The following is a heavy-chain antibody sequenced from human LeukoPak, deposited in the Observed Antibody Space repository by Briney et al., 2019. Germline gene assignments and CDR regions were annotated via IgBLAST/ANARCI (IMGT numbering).Heavy chain of an antibody. J-gene: IGHJ4*02. D-gene: IGHD4-17*01. V-gene: IGHV1-18*01. CDR1: GYTFTSYG. CDR3: ARGLVGRNYGHLLQFDY. CDR2: ISAYNGNT. Sequence: ASVKVSCKASGYTFTSYGISWVRQAPGQGLEWMGCISAYNGNTNYAQKLQGRVTMTTDTSTSTAYMELRSLRSDDTAVYYCARGLVGRNYGHLLQFDYWGQGTLVTVSS.